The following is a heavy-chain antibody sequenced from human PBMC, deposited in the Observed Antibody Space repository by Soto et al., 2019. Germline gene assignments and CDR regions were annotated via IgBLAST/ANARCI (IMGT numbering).Heavy chain of an antibody. J-gene: IGHJ4*02. D-gene: IGHD1-26*01. Sequence: KPSETLSLTCTVSGGSISSSSYYWGWIRQPPGKGLEWIGSIYYSGSTYYNPSLKSRVTISVDTSKNQFSLKLSSVTAADTAVYYCARQRESGSYYFDYWGQGTLVTVSS. V-gene: IGHV4-39*01. CDR3: ARQRESGSYYFDY. CDR2: IYYSGST. CDR1: GGSISSSSYY.